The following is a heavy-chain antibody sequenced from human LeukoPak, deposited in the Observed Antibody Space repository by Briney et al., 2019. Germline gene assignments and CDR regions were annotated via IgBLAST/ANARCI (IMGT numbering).Heavy chain of an antibody. D-gene: IGHD2-8*02. V-gene: IGHV4-34*01. Sequence: KPSETLSLTCAVYGGSFSGYYWSWIRQPPGKGLEWIGEINHSGSTNYNPSLKSRVTISVDTSKNQFSLKLSSVTAADTAVYYCARGPRWRTGWFDPWGQGTLVTVSS. CDR2: INHSGST. J-gene: IGHJ5*02. CDR3: ARGPRWRTGWFDP. CDR1: GGSFSGYY.